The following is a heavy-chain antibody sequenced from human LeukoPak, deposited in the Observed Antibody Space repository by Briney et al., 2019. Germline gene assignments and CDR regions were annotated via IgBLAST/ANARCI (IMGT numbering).Heavy chain of an antibody. Sequence: SETLSLTCTVSGGSMRNYFWSWVRQPAGEGLEWIGRISTGGSTDYNPPLESRLTMSVDTSKNQFSLRLSCVTAADTAVYYCARDGSSSWPFDFWGQGTLVTVSS. CDR2: ISTGGST. D-gene: IGHD6-13*01. J-gene: IGHJ4*02. V-gene: IGHV4-4*07. CDR1: GGSMRNYF. CDR3: ARDGSSSWPFDF.